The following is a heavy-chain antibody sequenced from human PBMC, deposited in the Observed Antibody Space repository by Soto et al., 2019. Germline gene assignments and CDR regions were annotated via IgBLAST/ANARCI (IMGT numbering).Heavy chain of an antibody. CDR2: ISAYNGNT. J-gene: IGHJ6*02. D-gene: IGHD3-3*01. V-gene: IGHV1-18*04. CDR3: ARDDYDFWVYHYGMDV. Sequence: ASVKVSCKASGYTFTSYGISWVRQAPGQGLEWMGWISAYNGNTNYAQKLQGRVTMTTDTSTSTAYMELRSLRSYDTVVYYCARDDYDFWVYHYGMDVWGQGTTVTVSS. CDR1: GYTFTSYG.